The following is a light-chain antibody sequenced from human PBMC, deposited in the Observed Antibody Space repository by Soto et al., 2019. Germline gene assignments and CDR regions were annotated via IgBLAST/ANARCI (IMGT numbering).Light chain of an antibody. Sequence: QSVLTQPPSASGTPGQRVTISCSGSNSNIGSNSVNWYQQLPGTAPRLLIHSNNQRPSGVPDRFSGSKSGTSASLAISGLQSEDAADYYCATWNDSLNGWVFGGGTKLTVL. CDR3: ATWNDSLNGWV. CDR2: SNN. J-gene: IGLJ3*02. CDR1: NSNIGSNS. V-gene: IGLV1-44*01.